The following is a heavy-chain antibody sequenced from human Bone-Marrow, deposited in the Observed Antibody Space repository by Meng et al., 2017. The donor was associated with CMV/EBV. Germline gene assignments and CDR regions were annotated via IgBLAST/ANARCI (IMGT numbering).Heavy chain of an antibody. Sequence: GESLKISCAASGFTFSSHWMHWVRQAPGKGLVWVSRINSDGSSTSYADSVKGRFTISRDNAKNTLYLQMNSLRAEDTAVYYCARAATGILFYYWGQGTLVTVSS. CDR3: ARAATGILFYY. D-gene: IGHD1-1*01. CDR2: INSDGSST. V-gene: IGHV3-74*01. J-gene: IGHJ4*02. CDR1: GFTFSSHW.